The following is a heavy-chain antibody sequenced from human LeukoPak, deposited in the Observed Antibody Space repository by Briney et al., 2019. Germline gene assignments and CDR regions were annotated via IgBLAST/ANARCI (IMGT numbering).Heavy chain of an antibody. CDR1: GFTFSSSW. V-gene: IGHV3-74*01. J-gene: IGHJ3*02. D-gene: IGHD3-16*01. Sequence: GGSLRLSCAVSGFTFSSSWMHWVRHAPGKGLVWVSRIRSDGSSSAYADSVKGRFTISRDNTKNTLYLQMNSLRAEDTAVYYCARDWGWTTFDMWGQGTMVTVSS. CDR3: ARDWGWTTFDM. CDR2: IRSDGSSS.